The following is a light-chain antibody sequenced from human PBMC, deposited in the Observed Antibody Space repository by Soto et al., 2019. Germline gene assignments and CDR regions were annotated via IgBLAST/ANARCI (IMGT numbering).Light chain of an antibody. V-gene: IGKV3-20*01. CDR2: GAS. J-gene: IGKJ1*01. CDR1: QSVSSN. Sequence: EIVMTQPPATPSVSPGERPSLYCRASQSVSSNLAWYQQKPGQTPRLLIYGASSRATGIPDRFSGSGSGTDFTLTISRLEPEDFAVYYCQQYGSSQWTFGQGTKVDI. CDR3: QQYGSSQWT.